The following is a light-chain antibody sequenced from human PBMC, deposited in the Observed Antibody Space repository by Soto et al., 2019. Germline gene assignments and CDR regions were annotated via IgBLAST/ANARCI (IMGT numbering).Light chain of an antibody. CDR3: QQFNSYAWT. CDR1: QGISSS. CDR2: DAS. Sequence: AIQLTQSPSSLSASVGDRVTITCRASQGISSSLAWYQQKPGKAPKLLISDASTLESGVPSRFSGSGSGTDFTLTISSLQPEDFATYYCQQFNSYAWTFGQGTKVDI. V-gene: IGKV1-13*02. J-gene: IGKJ1*01.